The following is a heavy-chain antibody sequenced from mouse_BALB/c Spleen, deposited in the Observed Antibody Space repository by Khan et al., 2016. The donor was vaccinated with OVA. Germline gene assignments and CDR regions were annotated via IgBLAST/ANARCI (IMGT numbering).Heavy chain of an antibody. J-gene: IGHJ2*01. D-gene: IGHD1-1*01. CDR1: GFSITSDYA. CDR3: AGSVTSNTVVATDFDY. CDR2: ISYSGRT. Sequence: EVQLQESGPGLVKPSQSLSLTCTVTGFSITSDYAWNWIRQFPGNKLEWMGYISYSGRTSYNPSLKSRISITRATSKNQFFLQLNSVTTEEPATYYCAGSVTSNTVVATDFDYWGQGTTLTASS. V-gene: IGHV3-2*02.